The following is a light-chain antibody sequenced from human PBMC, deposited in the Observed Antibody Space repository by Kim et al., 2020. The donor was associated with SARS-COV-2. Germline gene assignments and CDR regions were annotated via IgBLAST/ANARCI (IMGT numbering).Light chain of an antibody. Sequence: SYELTQPPSVSVAPGETARITCGGNNIGSKSVHWYQQKPGQAPVLVIYYDSDRPSGIPERFSGSNSGNTATLTISRVEAGDEADYYCQVWDSSSDHVVFGRETQLTVL. V-gene: IGLV3-21*04. CDR3: QVWDSSSDHVV. J-gene: IGLJ2*01. CDR2: YDS. CDR1: NIGSKS.